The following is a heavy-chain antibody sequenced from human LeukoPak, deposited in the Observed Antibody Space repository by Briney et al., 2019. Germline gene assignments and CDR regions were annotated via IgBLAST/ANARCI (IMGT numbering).Heavy chain of an antibody. CDR1: GYSFTTYW. CDR2: IYPGDSDT. D-gene: IGHD2-2*01. Sequence: GESLKISCRGSGYSFTTYWIGWVRQMPGKGVEWMGIIYPGDSDTRYSPSFQGQVTISADKSINTAYLQWSSLKASDTAMYYCARRQGCSSTSCPPDYWGQGTLVTVSS. CDR3: ARRQGCSSTSCPPDY. V-gene: IGHV5-51*01. J-gene: IGHJ4*02.